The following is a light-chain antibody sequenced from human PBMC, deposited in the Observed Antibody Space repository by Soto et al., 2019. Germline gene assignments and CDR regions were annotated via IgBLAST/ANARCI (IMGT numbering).Light chain of an antibody. CDR2: KAS. CDR3: QQYDTHSWT. V-gene: IGKV1-5*03. CDR1: QSLRNW. Sequence: DIQMTQSPSTLSVSVGDRVTITCRASQSLRNWLAWYQQKPGKAPKLLIYKASSLESGVPSRFSGSGSGAEFTLTINGLQPDDFATYYCQQYDTHSWTFGQGTKVEIK. J-gene: IGKJ1*01.